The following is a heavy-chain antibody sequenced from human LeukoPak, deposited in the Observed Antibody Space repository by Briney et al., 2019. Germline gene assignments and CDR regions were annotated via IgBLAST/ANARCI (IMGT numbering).Heavy chain of an antibody. CDR1: GFTFSSYA. J-gene: IGHJ4*02. Sequence: SGGSLRLSCAASGFTFSSYAMHWVRQAPGKGLEWVAVISYDGSNKYYADSVKGRFTISRDNSKNTLYLQMNSLRAEDTAVYYCARPNMAVAGPTGDYWGQGTLVTVSS. CDR2: ISYDGSNK. CDR3: ARPNMAVAGPTGDY. D-gene: IGHD6-19*01. V-gene: IGHV3-30-3*01.